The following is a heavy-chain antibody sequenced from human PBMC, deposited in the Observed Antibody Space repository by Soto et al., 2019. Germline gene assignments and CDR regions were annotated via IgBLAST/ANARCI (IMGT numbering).Heavy chain of an antibody. Sequence: QVQLVQSGAEVKKPGASVKVSCKASGYTFTSYAMHWVRQAPGQRLEWMGWINAGNGNTKYSQKFQGRVTITRDTSESTAYMELSSLRSEDTAVYYCALEQYSSSIYYYGMDVWGQGTTVTVSS. D-gene: IGHD6-13*01. CDR3: ALEQYSSSIYYYGMDV. V-gene: IGHV1-3*01. J-gene: IGHJ6*02. CDR2: INAGNGNT. CDR1: GYTFTSYA.